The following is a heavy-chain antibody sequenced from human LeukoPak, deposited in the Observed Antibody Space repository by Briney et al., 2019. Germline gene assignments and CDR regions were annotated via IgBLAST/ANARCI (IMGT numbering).Heavy chain of an antibody. V-gene: IGHV3-21*01. D-gene: IGHD2-15*01. CDR1: GLTFSSYS. J-gene: IGHJ3*02. CDR3: ARGGAYCSGGSCYYDAFDI. Sequence: GGSLRLSCAASGLTFSSYSMNWVRQAPGKGLEWVSSISSSSSYIYYADSVKGRFTISRDNAKNSLYLQMNSLRAEDTAVYYCARGGAYCSGGSCYYDAFDIWGQGTMVTVSS. CDR2: ISSSSSYI.